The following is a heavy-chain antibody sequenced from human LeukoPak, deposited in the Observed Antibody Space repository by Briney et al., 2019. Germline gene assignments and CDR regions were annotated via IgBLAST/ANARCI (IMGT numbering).Heavy chain of an antibody. D-gene: IGHD3-9*01. CDR1: GYTFTSYG. Sequence: ASVKVSCKASGYTFTSYGISWVRQAPGQGLEGMGLISAYNGNTNYAQKLQGRVTMTTDTSTSTAYMELRSLRSDDSAVNYCAREVPTTSYDILTGYYNPNFDYWGQGTRVTVSS. CDR3: AREVPTTSYDILTGYYNPNFDY. J-gene: IGHJ4*02. V-gene: IGHV1-18*01. CDR2: ISAYNGNT.